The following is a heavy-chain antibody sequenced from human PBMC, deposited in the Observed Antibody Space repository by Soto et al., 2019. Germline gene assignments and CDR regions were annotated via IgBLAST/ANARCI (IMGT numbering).Heavy chain of an antibody. D-gene: IGHD3-3*01. CDR2: IYYSGST. J-gene: IGHJ4*02. CDR3: ARLFTIMEDFDY. Sequence: LQLQESGPGLVKPSETLSLTCTVSGGSITRGSYFWGWIRQPPGKGLEWIGSIYYSGSTYYNPSLKSRVTISVDTSKDQFSLKLSSVTAADTAVYYCARLFTIMEDFDYWGQGSLVAVSS. V-gene: IGHV4-39*01. CDR1: GGSITRGSYF.